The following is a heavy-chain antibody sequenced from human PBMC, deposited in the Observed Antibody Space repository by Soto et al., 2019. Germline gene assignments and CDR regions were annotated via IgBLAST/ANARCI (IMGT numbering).Heavy chain of an antibody. Sequence: SETLSLTCAVYGGSFSGYYWGWIRQPPGKGLEWIGEINHSGSTNYNPSLKSRVTISVGTSKNQFSLKLSSVTAADTAVYYCARDRWLRPFDYWGQGTLVTVSS. D-gene: IGHD5-12*01. J-gene: IGHJ4*02. V-gene: IGHV4-34*01. CDR3: ARDRWLRPFDY. CDR1: GGSFSGYY. CDR2: INHSGST.